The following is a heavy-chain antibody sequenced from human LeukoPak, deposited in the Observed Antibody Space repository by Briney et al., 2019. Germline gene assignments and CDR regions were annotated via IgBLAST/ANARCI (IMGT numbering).Heavy chain of an antibody. V-gene: IGHV3-21*01. Sequence: GGSLRLSCAASGFTFSSYSMNWVRQAPGKGLEWVSSISSSSSSYIYYADSVKGRFTISRDNAKNSLYLQMNSLRAEDTAVYYCAREGYCSGGSCYSWSGEYFDYWGQGTLVTVSS. CDR1: GFTFSSYS. D-gene: IGHD2-15*01. J-gene: IGHJ4*02. CDR3: AREGYCSGGSCYSWSGEYFDY. CDR2: ISSSSSSYI.